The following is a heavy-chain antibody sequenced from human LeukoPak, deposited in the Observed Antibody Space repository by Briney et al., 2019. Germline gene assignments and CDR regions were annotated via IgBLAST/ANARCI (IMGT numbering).Heavy chain of an antibody. J-gene: IGHJ4*02. CDR1: GYTFTSYY. V-gene: IGHV1-46*01. CDR2: INPSGGST. Sequence: GASVKVSCKASGYTFTSYYMHWVRQAPGQGLEWMGIINPSGGSTSYAQKFQGRVTMTRDMSTSTVYMELSSLRSEDTAVYYCARDQGVTMVRGVPGDSWGQGTLVTVSS. CDR3: ARDQGVTMVRGVPGDS. D-gene: IGHD3-10*01.